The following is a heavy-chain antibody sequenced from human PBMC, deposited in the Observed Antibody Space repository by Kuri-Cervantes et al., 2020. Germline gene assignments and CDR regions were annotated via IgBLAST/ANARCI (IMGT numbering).Heavy chain of an antibody. CDR3: ARGYCSGDSCRTIAPGAV. Sequence: GGSLRLSCAASGFTLGGYSITWVRQAPGKGLEWVSSIDSSSTYKYYADSVKGRFTISRDNAKNSLYLQMNSLRAEDTAVYYCARGYCSGDSCRTIAPGAVWGQGSTVTVSS. D-gene: IGHD2-15*01. J-gene: IGHJ6*02. V-gene: IGHV3-21*01. CDR2: IDSSSTYK. CDR1: GFTLGGYS.